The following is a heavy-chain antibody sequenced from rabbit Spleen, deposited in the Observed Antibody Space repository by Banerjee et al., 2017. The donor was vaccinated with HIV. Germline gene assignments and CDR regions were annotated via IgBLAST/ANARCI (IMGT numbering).Heavy chain of an antibody. J-gene: IGHJ4*01. Sequence: QQVVEYGGGLVKPGASLTLTCTASGFSFSSSYDMCWVRQAPGKGLEWIGCIYTGNGKTYYAGWAKGRFTISKASSTTVTLQMTSLTAADTATYFCASGYSDIYFNLWGQGTLVTVS. CDR2: IYTGNGKT. CDR3: ASGYSDIYFNL. CDR1: GFSFSSSYD. D-gene: IGHD1-1*01. V-gene: IGHV1S40*01.